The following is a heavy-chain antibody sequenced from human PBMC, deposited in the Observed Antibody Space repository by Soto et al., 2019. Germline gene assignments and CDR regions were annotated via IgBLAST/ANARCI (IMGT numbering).Heavy chain of an antibody. CDR3: AKSSSDYYYYYMDV. V-gene: IGHV3-23*01. Sequence: EVQLLESGGGLVQPGGSLRLSCAASGFTFSSYAMSWVRQAPGKGLEWVSAISGSGGSTYYADSVKGRFTISSDNSKNTLYLQMNSLRAEDTSVYYCAKSSSDYYYYYMDVWGKGTTVTVSS. CDR1: GFTFSSYA. D-gene: IGHD6-6*01. CDR2: ISGSGGST. J-gene: IGHJ6*03.